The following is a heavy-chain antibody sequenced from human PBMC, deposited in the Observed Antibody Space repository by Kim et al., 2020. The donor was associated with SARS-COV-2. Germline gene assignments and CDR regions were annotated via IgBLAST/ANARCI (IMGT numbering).Heavy chain of an antibody. D-gene: IGHD4-17*01. Sequence: GTANYAQKFQGRVTITADESTSTAYMELSSLRSEDTAVYYCARMGGDYSLWGQGTLVTVSS. J-gene: IGHJ4*02. CDR2: GTA. V-gene: IGHV1-69*01. CDR3: ARMGGDYSL.